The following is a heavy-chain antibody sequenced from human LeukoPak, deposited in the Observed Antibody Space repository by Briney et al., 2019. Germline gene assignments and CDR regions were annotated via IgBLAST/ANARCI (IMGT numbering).Heavy chain of an antibody. CDR1: GYTFTGYY. J-gene: IGHJ4*02. V-gene: IGHV1-2*02. Sequence: ASVTVSCKASGYTFTGYYMHWVRQAPGQGLEWMGWINPNSGGTNYAQKFQGRVTMTRDTSISTAYMELSRLRSDDTAVYYCASHYYDSSGPRDYWGQGTLVTVSS. CDR2: INPNSGGT. D-gene: IGHD3-22*01. CDR3: ASHYYDSSGPRDY.